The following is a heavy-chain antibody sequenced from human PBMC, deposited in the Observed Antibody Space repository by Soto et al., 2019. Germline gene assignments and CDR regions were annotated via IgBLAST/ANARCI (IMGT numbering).Heavy chain of an antibody. Sequence: PSETLSLTCTVSGGSISSGGYYWSWIRQHPGKGLEWIGYIYYSGSTYYNPSLKSRVTISVDTSKNQFSLKLSSVTAADTAVYYCARTLAAAGTFRWFDPWGQGTLVTVSS. D-gene: IGHD6-13*01. CDR1: GGSISSGGYY. V-gene: IGHV4-31*03. J-gene: IGHJ5*02. CDR3: ARTLAAAGTFRWFDP. CDR2: IYYSGST.